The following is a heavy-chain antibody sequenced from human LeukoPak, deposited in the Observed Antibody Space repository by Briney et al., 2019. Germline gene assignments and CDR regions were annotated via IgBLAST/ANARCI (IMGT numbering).Heavy chain of an antibody. D-gene: IGHD3-22*01. Sequence: SETLSLTCIVSGGSVNGAPYYWGWIRQSPGKGLGWIRSVHYSGNTYYNPSLKSRVTISVDTSKNQFSLKLSSVTAADRAVYYCAKHEGSYFDKSGYTFEYWGQGTLVTVSS. CDR2: VHYSGNT. CDR1: GGSVNGAPYY. V-gene: IGHV4-39*01. CDR3: AKHEGSYFDKSGYTFEY. J-gene: IGHJ4*02.